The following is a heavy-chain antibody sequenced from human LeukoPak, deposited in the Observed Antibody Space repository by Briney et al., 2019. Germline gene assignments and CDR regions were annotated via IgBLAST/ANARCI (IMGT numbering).Heavy chain of an antibody. CDR2: ISNSGSTI. CDR1: GFTFSDYY. J-gene: IGHJ6*02. V-gene: IGHV3-11*01. D-gene: IGHD6-19*01. CDR3: AREGGYSSGWTSWYYGMDV. Sequence: PGGSLRLSCAASGFTFSDYYMSWICQAPGKGLEWVSYISNSGSTIYYADSVKGRFTISRDNAKNSLYLQMNSLRAEDTAVYYCAREGGYSSGWTSWYYGMDVWGQGTTVTVSS.